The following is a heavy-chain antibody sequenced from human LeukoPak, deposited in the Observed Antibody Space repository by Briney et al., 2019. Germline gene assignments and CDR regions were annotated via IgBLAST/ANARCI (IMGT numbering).Heavy chain of an antibody. J-gene: IGHJ4*02. CDR1: GYTFTGYY. D-gene: IGHD4-23*01. Sequence: ASVKVSCKASGYTFTGYYMHWVRQAPGQGLEWMGWINPNSGGTNYAQKFQGRVTMTRDTSISTAYMELSRLRSDDTAVYYCARGLPTVVTPFDYWGQGTLVTVSS. CDR3: ARGLPTVVTPFDY. CDR2: INPNSGGT. V-gene: IGHV1-2*02.